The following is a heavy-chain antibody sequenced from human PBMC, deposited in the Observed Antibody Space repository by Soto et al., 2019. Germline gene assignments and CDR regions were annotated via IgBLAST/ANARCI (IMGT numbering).Heavy chain of an antibody. J-gene: IGHJ3*02. CDR2: IYPGDSDT. CDR1: GYSFPTYW. V-gene: IGHV5-51*01. Sequence: GESLKISCKTSGYSFPTYWIGWVRHMPGKGLEWMGIIYPGDSDTRYSPSFQGQVTISVDKSISTAYLQWSSLKASDTAMYYCARRGVVVTAIRDAFDIWGQGTMVTVSS. CDR3: ARRGVVVTAIRDAFDI. D-gene: IGHD2-21*02.